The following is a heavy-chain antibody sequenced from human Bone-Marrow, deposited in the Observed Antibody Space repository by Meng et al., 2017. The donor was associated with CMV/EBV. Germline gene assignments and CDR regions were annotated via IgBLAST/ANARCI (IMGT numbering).Heavy chain of an antibody. V-gene: IGHV4-39*07. Sequence: SETLSLTCTASGGSICSSTDYWGWIRQPPGKGLEWIGSIYYSGSTYYNSSLKSRVTRSVDTSKNQFSLQPSAVTAADTPVYYGARDGVSVPDWGFDPWGQGTLVTVSS. CDR1: GGSICSSTDY. J-gene: IGHJ5*02. CDR2: IYYSGST. D-gene: IGHD3-10*01. CDR3: ARDGVSVPDWGFDP.